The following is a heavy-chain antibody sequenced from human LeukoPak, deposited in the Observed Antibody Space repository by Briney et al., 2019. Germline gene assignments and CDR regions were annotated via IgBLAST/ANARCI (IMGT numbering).Heavy chain of an antibody. CDR1: GFTFISYS. Sequence: PGGSLRLSCAASGFTFISYSLNWVRQAPGKGLEWVSSISSSSSYIYYADSVKGRFTISRDNAKNSLYLQMNSLRAEDTAVYYCARGTGIAVAGSVLDWFDPWGQGTLVTVSS. V-gene: IGHV3-21*01. CDR3: ARGTGIAVAGSVLDWFDP. J-gene: IGHJ5*02. D-gene: IGHD6-19*01. CDR2: ISSSSSYI.